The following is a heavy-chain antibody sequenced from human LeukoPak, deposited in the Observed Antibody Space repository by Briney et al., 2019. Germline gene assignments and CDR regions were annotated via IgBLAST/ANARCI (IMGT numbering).Heavy chain of an antibody. Sequence: GGSLRLSCAASGFTFSSYAMHWVRQAPGKGLEWVAVISFDGSNKYYAGSVKGRFTISRDYSKNTLYLQMNSLRAEDTAVYYCARLIINHVGDYSDSSNADYWGQGTLVTVSS. CDR1: GFTFSSYA. D-gene: IGHD3-22*01. CDR3: ARLIINHVGDYSDSSNADY. V-gene: IGHV3-30*04. CDR2: ISFDGSNK. J-gene: IGHJ4*02.